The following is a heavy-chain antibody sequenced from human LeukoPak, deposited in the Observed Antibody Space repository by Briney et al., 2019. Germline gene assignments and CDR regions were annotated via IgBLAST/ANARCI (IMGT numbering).Heavy chain of an antibody. CDR3: AREDSSSWYLGYYYYYMDV. Sequence: ASVKVSCKASGYTFTCYYMHWVRQAPGQGLGWMGWINPNSGGTNYAQKFQGRVTMTTDTSISTAYMELSRLRSDDTAVYYCAREDSSSWYLGYYYYYMDVWGKGTTVTVSS. D-gene: IGHD6-13*01. CDR2: INPNSGGT. V-gene: IGHV1-2*02. J-gene: IGHJ6*03. CDR1: GYTFTCYY.